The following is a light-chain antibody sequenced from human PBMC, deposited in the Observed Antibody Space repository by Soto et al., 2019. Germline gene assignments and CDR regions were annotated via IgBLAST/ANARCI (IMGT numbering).Light chain of an antibody. CDR2: DVS. CDR1: SSDVGGYNY. J-gene: IGLJ2*01. V-gene: IGLV2-14*01. Sequence: QSVLTQPASVSGSPGQSITISCTGTSSDVGGYNYVSWYQQHPGKAPKLMIYDVSNRPSGVSNRFSGSKSGNTASLTISGLQGEDEADYYCSSYTSSSTRDVVFGGGTKVTVL. CDR3: SSYTSSSTRDVV.